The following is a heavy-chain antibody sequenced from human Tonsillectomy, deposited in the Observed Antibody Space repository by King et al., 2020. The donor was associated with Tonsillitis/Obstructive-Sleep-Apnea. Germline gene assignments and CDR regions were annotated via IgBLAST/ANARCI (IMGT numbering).Heavy chain of an antibody. J-gene: IGHJ6*02. CDR1: GFTFDDYA. D-gene: IGHD6-19*01. CDR3: AKDIAVAGGYYYYYGMDV. V-gene: IGHV3-43*02. Sequence: EVQLVESGGGVVQPGGSLRLSCAASGFTFDDYAMHWVRQAPGKGLEWVSLISGDGGSTYYADSVKGRFTISRDNSKNSLYLQMNSLRTEDTALYYCAKDIAVAGGYYYYYGMDVWGQGTTVTVSS. CDR2: ISGDGGST.